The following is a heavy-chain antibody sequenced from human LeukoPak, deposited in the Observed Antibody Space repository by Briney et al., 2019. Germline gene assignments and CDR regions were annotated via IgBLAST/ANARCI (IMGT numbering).Heavy chain of an antibody. CDR2: IYYSGST. Sequence: SETLSLTCNVSGVPINSYYWSWIRQPPGKGLEWIGSIYYSGSTYYNPSLKSRVTIPVDTSKNQFSLKLSSVTAADTAVYYRAGTYYFDYWGQGTLVTVSS. CDR3: AGTYYFDY. J-gene: IGHJ4*02. V-gene: IGHV4-39*07. CDR1: GVPINSYY. D-gene: IGHD1-1*01.